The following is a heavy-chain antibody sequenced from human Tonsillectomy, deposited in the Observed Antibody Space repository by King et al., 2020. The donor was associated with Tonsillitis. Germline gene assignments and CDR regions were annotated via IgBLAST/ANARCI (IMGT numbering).Heavy chain of an antibody. CDR1: GFTFSSYA. Sequence: VQLVESGGGLVQPGGSLRLSCAVSGFTFSSYAMSWVRQAPGKGLEWVAAISVRGGSTYYADSVKGRFTISRDNSKNTLFLQMNSLRAEDTAVYYCATNEGPHYYDSSGYYPEYFQHWGQGTLVTVSS. D-gene: IGHD3-22*01. V-gene: IGHV3-23*04. CDR3: ATNEGPHYYDSSGYYPEYFQH. J-gene: IGHJ1*01. CDR2: ISVRGGST.